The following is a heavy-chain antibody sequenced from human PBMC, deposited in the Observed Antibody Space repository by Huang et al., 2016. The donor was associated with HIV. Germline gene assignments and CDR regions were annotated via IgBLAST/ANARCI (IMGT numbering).Heavy chain of an antibody. D-gene: IGHD4-17*01. V-gene: IGHV3-48*02. J-gene: IGHJ4*02. CDR3: ARETRLRRGLDF. CDR1: GFAFSNYN. CDR2: IRSGGGTI. Sequence: EVQLVESGGGLVQPVGSLRLSCATSGFAFSNYNMNWVRQVPGKGLDWISDIRSGGGTIYYADSVKGRFTISRDNAKNSLYLQISTLRDEDTAVYYCARETRLRRGLDFWGQGTLVTVSS.